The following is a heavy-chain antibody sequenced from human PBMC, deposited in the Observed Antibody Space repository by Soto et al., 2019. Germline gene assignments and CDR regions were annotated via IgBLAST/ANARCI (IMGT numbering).Heavy chain of an antibody. CDR3: AKDFRSGDYFNYGMDV. Sequence: GGSLRLSCAASGFPFSGYGMHWVRQAPGKGLEWVAVISYDGSNKYYADSVKGRFTISRDNSKNTLYLQMNSLRAEDTAVYYCAKDFRSGDYFNYGMDVWGQGTMVTVSS. J-gene: IGHJ6*02. D-gene: IGHD1-26*01. CDR1: GFPFSGYG. V-gene: IGHV3-30*18. CDR2: ISYDGSNK.